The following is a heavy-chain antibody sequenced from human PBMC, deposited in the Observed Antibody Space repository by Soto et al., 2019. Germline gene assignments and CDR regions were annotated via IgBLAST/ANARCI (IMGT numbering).Heavy chain of an antibody. D-gene: IGHD6-6*01. J-gene: IGHJ4*02. V-gene: IGHV4-31*03. CDR2: IYYSGST. CDR1: GGSISGGDYY. CDR3: ARMYSSSRAHDY. Sequence: SETLSLTCTVSGGSISGGDYYWSGIRQHPGKGLEWIGYIYYSGSTYYNPSLKSRVTISVDTSKNQFSLKLSSVTAADTAVYYCARMYSSSRAHDYWGQGTLVTVSS.